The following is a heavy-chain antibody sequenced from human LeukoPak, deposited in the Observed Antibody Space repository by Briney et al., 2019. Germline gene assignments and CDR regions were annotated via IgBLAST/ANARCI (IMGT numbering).Heavy chain of an antibody. D-gene: IGHD3-16*01. CDR3: ASDSTGTGGVIFDY. CDR2: IYYSGST. Sequence: SETLSLTCTVSGGSISSGDYYWSWIRQPPGKGLEWIGYIYYSGSTYYNPSLKSRVTISVDTSKNQFSLKLSSVTAADTAVYYCASDSTGTGGVIFDYWGQGTLVTVSS. J-gene: IGHJ4*02. CDR1: GGSISSGDYY. V-gene: IGHV4-30-4*01.